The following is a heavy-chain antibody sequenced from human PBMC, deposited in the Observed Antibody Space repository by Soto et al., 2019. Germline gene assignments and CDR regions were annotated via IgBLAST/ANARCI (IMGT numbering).Heavy chain of an antibody. CDR1: GFTFSSYG. V-gene: IGHV3-21*01. D-gene: IGHD2-15*01. CDR2: ISTSTSYI. Sequence: GGSLRLSCAASGFTFSSYGMNWVRQAPGKGLEWVSSISTSTSYIYYADSVKGRFTISRDNAKNSVYLQMNSLRAEDTAVYYCARLYCRGGSCYSGDAFAIWGQGTMVTVSS. J-gene: IGHJ3*02. CDR3: ARLYCRGGSCYSGDAFAI.